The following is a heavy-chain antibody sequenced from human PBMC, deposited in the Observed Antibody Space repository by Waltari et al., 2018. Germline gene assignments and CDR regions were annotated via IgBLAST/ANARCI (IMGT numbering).Heavy chain of an antibody. J-gene: IGHJ4*02. CDR1: GYTFTSSY. CDR2: VNPSGGST. D-gene: IGHD1-26*01. CDR3: ARDRVIVGATTFEY. Sequence: VQLVQSGAQVKKPGSSVKVSCKASGYTFTSSYMPWVRQSPGQGVEWMGIVNPSGGSTSYTQKFQGRVNMTRDTSTSTVYMELSRLRYEDTAVYYCARDRVIVGATTFEYWGQGTLVTVSS. V-gene: IGHV1-46*01.